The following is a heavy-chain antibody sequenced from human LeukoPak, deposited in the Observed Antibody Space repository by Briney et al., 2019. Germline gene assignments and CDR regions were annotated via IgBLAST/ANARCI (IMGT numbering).Heavy chain of an antibody. Sequence: PGRSLRLSCAASGFTFSSYAMHWVRQAPGRGLEWVAVISYDGSNKYYADSVKGRFTISRDNSKNTLYLQMNSLRAEGTAVYYCARGSSGYYHSYFDYWGQGTLVTVSS. CDR3: ARGSSGYYHSYFDY. CDR2: ISYDGSNK. D-gene: IGHD3-22*01. V-gene: IGHV3-30-3*01. CDR1: GFTFSSYA. J-gene: IGHJ4*02.